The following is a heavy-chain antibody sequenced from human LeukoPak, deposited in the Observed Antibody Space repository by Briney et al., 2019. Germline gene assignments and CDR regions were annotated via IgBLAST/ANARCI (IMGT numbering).Heavy chain of an antibody. CDR1: AFTFSSYW. J-gene: IGHJ4*02. Sequence: PGGCLRLSCAASAFTFSSYWMHWVRQAPGKGLVWVSRINPDGSSKTYADSVKGRFTISRDNAKNTLYLQMNSLRAEDTAVYYCARADYRGNYLVYWGQGTLVTVSS. CDR2: INPDGSSK. CDR3: ARADYRGNYLVY. V-gene: IGHV3-74*01. D-gene: IGHD1-26*01.